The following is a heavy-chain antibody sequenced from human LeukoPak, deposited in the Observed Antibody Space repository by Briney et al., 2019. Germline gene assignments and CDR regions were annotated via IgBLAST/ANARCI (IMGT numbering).Heavy chain of an antibody. V-gene: IGHV1-18*01. J-gene: IGHJ4*02. D-gene: IGHD3-10*01. Sequence: ASVKVSCAASGYMLARYGMSWVRQAPGQGLEWMGWISAYNGNTNYAQKLQGRVTMTTDTSTSTAYMELRSLRSDDTAVYYCAREGYYYGSGDYWGQGTLVTVSS. CDR1: GYMLARYG. CDR3: AREGYYYGSGDY. CDR2: ISAYNGNT.